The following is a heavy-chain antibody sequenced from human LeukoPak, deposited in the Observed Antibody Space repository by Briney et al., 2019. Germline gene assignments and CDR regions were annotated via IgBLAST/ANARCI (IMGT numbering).Heavy chain of an antibody. CDR2: ISGSGGST. D-gene: IGHD6-19*01. V-gene: IGHV3-23*01. J-gene: IGHJ4*02. CDR3: ARQWLGQFYFDY. CDR1: GFTFSSYA. Sequence: GGSLRLSCAASGFTFSSYAMSWVRQAPGKGLEWVSAISGSGGSTYYADSVKGRFTISRDNSKNTLYLQMNSLRADDTAVYYCARQWLGQFYFDYWGQGTLVTVSS.